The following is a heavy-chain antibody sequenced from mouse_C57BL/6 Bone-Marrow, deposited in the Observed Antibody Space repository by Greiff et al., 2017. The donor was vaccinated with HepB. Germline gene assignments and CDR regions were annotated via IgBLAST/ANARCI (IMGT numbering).Heavy chain of an antibody. CDR2: INPNYGTT. Sequence: VQLQQSGPELVKPGASVKISCKASGYSFTDYNMNWVKQSNGKSLEWIGVINPNYGTTSYNQKFKGKATLTVDQSSSTAYLQLNSLTSEDAAVYYCARGADYSNYGCADWGQGTLVTVSA. V-gene: IGHV1-39*01. D-gene: IGHD2-5*01. CDR3: ARGADYSNYGCAD. CDR1: GYSFTDYN. J-gene: IGHJ3*01.